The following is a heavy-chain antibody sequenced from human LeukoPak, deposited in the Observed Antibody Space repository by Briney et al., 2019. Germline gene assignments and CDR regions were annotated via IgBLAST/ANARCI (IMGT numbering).Heavy chain of an antibody. D-gene: IGHD6-13*01. Sequence: GGSLRLSCTTSGFTFGDYAMSWVRQAPGKGLEWVGFIRTKAFGATTEYAASVKGRFTISRDDSKSIAYLQMNSLKTEDTAVYYCTRDRRVTSSWLFDYWGQGTLVTVSS. CDR3: TRDRRVTSSWLFDY. J-gene: IGHJ4*02. V-gene: IGHV3-49*04. CDR2: IRTKAFGATT. CDR1: GFTFGDYA.